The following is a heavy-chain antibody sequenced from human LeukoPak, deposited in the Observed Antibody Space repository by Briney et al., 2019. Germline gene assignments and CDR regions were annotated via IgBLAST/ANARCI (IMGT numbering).Heavy chain of an antibody. CDR3: ARELAVAGTNWFDP. CDR1: GGSISSYY. V-gene: IGHV4-59*01. CDR2: IYYSGST. D-gene: IGHD6-19*01. J-gene: IGHJ5*02. Sequence: SETLSLTCTVSGGSISSYYWSWIRQPPGKGLEWIGYIYYSGSTNYNPSLKSRVTISVDTSKNQFSLKLSSGTAADTAVYYCARELAVAGTNWFDPWGQGTLVTVSS.